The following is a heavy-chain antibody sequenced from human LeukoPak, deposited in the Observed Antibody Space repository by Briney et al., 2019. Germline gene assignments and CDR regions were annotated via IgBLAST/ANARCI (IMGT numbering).Heavy chain of an antibody. D-gene: IGHD6-13*01. CDR2: FDPEDGET. CDR1: GYTLTELS. Sequence: ASVKVSCKVSGYTLTELSMHWVRQAPGKGLEWTGGFDPEDGETIYAQKFQGRVTMTEDTSTDTAYMELSSLRSEDTAVYYCATGRGIAAAGPYTYYYYYYMDVWGKGTTVTVSS. J-gene: IGHJ6*03. V-gene: IGHV1-24*01. CDR3: ATGRGIAAAGPYTYYYYYYMDV.